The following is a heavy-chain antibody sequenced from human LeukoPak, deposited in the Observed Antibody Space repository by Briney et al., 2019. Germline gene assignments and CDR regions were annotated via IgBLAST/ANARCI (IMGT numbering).Heavy chain of an antibody. CDR1: GYTFTIYA. V-gene: IGHV1-3*01. CDR2: INAGNGNT. J-gene: IGHJ4*02. Sequence: ASVKVSFKASGYTFTIYAMHWVRQAPGQRLEWMGWINAGNGNTKYSQKFQGRVTITRDTSASTAYMELSSLRSEDTAVYYCARGPQLLWFGELPGPLDYWGQGTLVTVSS. D-gene: IGHD3-10*01. CDR3: ARGPQLLWFGELPGPLDY.